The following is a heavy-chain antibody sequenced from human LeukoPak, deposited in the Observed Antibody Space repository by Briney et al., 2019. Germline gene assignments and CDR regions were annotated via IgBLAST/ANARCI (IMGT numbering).Heavy chain of an antibody. V-gene: IGHV1-2*02. CDR2: INPNSGGT. Sequence: ASVKVSCKASGYTFTGYYMHWVRQAPGQGLEWMGWINPNSGGTNYAQKFQGRVTMTRDTSISTAYMELSRLRSDDTAVYYCARDERTMVRGVIGWLDPWGQGTLVTVSS. CDR3: ARDERTMVRGVIGWLDP. D-gene: IGHD3-10*01. CDR1: GYTFTGYY. J-gene: IGHJ5*02.